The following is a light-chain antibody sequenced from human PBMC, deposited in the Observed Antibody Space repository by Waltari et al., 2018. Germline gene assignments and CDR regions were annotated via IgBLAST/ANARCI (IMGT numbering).Light chain of an antibody. CDR2: DAS. CDR3: QQRARWPT. Sequence: EIVLTQSPATLSLSPGERATLSCRASQSVSSSLAWYQQKPGQPPRLLIYDASNRASDIPARFSGSGSGTDFTLTISTLEPEDFAVYYCQQRARWPTFGGGTKVEIK. CDR1: QSVSSS. J-gene: IGKJ4*01. V-gene: IGKV3-11*01.